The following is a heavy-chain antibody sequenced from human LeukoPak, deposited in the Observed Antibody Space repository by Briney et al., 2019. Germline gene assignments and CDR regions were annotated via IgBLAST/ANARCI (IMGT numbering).Heavy chain of an antibody. D-gene: IGHD6-13*01. CDR1: GGSISSSSYY. CDR2: IYYSGST. V-gene: IGHV4-39*01. CDR3: AINSRVGKY. J-gene: IGHJ4*02. Sequence: SETLSLTCTVSGGSISSSSYYWGWIRQPPGKGLEWIGNIYYSGSTYYNPSLKSRVTISVDTSKNQFSLKLSSVTAADTAVYYCAINSRVGKYWGQGTLVTVSS.